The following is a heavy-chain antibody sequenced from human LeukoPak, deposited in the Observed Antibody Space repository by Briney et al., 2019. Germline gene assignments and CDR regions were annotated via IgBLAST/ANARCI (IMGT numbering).Heavy chain of an antibody. CDR1: GGSISSYY. CDR3: ARVGGTNYYYYGMDV. D-gene: IGHD1-1*01. CDR2: IYDSGST. V-gene: IGHV4-59*01. J-gene: IGHJ6*02. Sequence: PSETLSLTCTVSGGSISSYYWSWIRQPPGKGLEWIGYIYDSGSTNYNPSLKSRVTISVDTSKNQFSLKLSSVTAADTGVYYCARVGGTNYYYYGMDVWGQGTTVTVSS.